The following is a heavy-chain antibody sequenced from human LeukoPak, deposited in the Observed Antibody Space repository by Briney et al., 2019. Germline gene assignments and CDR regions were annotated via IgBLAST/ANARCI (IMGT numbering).Heavy chain of an antibody. D-gene: IGHD1-26*01. CDR3: ARSTSGTYDY. Sequence: GGSLRLSCAASGFTFSSYWMHWLRQVPGKGLMWVSRVRSDGTGPTYAASVKGRFTTSRDNAKNTLYLQMNSLRVEDTAVYYCARSTSGTYDYWGQGTSVIVSS. J-gene: IGHJ4*02. V-gene: IGHV3-74*03. CDR2: VRSDGTGP. CDR1: GFTFSSYW.